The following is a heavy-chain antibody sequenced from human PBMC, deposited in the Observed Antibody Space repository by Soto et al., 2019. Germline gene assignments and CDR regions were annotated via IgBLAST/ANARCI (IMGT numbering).Heavy chain of an antibody. Sequence: SETLSLTCTVSGDSISSSSYFWGWIRHRPGKGLEWIATIYYTESVYYNPSLKSRVTISADMSKNQFFLKLNSVTAADTAVFYCARRPNSGWYFDYWGQGVPVTVSS. V-gene: IGHV4-39*01. CDR1: GDSISSSSYF. CDR3: ARRPNSGWYFDY. CDR2: IYYTESV. J-gene: IGHJ4*02. D-gene: IGHD6-19*01.